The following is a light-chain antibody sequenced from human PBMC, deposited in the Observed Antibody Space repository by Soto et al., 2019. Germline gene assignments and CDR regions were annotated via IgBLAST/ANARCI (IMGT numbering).Light chain of an antibody. CDR3: QQYGETPIT. J-gene: IGKJ5*01. V-gene: IGKV3-20*01. CDR1: QSVSSSY. Sequence: EIVLTQSPGTLSLSPGERATLSCRASQSVSSSYLAWYQQKPGQAPRLLIYGASSRATGIPDRFSGSGSGTDFTLTISRLEPEDFAVYYCQQYGETPITFGLGTRLEIK. CDR2: GAS.